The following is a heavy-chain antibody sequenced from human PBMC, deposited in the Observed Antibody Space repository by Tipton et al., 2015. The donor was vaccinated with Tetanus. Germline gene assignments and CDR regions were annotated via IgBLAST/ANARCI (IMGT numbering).Heavy chain of an antibody. CDR1: GFSVSRKY. Sequence: LRLSCAASGFSVSRKYMTWVRQAPGKGLEWIGYIYYSGSTNYNPSLKSRVTISVDTSKNQFSLKLSSVTAADTAVYYCARGGIAAAGGGLDYWGQGTLVTVSS. V-gene: IGHV4-59*02. D-gene: IGHD6-13*01. J-gene: IGHJ4*02. CDR3: ARGGIAAAGGGLDY. CDR2: IYYSGST.